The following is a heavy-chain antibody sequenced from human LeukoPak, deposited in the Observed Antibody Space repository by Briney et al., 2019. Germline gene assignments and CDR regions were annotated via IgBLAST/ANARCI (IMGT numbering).Heavy chain of an antibody. Sequence: ASVTVSCKVSGYTLTELSMHWLRQAPGNRLEWTGGFDPEDGETIYAQKFQGRVTMTEDTSTDTAYMELSSLRSEDTAVYYCATYRIGSGSYWGSFDYWGQGTLVTVSS. V-gene: IGHV1-24*01. CDR2: FDPEDGET. J-gene: IGHJ4*02. CDR3: ATYRIGSGSYWGSFDY. CDR1: GYTLTELS. D-gene: IGHD3-10*01.